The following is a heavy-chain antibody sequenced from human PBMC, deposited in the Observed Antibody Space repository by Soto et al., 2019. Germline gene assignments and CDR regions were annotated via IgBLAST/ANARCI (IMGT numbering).Heavy chain of an antibody. J-gene: IGHJ4*02. Sequence: QVQLQESGPGLVKPSETLSLTCTVSGGSISSYFWSWIRQLPGKGLEWIGYIYYSGSTNYNPSLMSRVIISVDTSKNQFSLKLTSVTAADTAVYYCARVIGGWYEHDYWGQGTLVTVSS. CDR1: GGSISSYF. CDR2: IYYSGST. V-gene: IGHV4-59*01. D-gene: IGHD6-19*01. CDR3: ARVIGGWYEHDY.